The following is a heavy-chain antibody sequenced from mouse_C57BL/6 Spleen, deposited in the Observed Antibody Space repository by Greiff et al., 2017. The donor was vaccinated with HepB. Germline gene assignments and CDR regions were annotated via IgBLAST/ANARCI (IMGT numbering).Heavy chain of an antibody. D-gene: IGHD6-1*01. CDR3: ARGGFYDPTLYYLDY. CDR2: ISSDSSTI. J-gene: IGHJ2*01. V-gene: IGHV5-17*01. CDR1: GFTFSDYG. Sequence: VQLQQSGGGLVKPGGSLKLSCAASGFTFSDYGMHWVRQAPEKGLEWVAYISSDSSTIYYADTVKGRFPIARDNAKNTLFLQMTSLRSEDTAMYYCARGGFYDPTLYYLDYWGQGTTLTVSS.